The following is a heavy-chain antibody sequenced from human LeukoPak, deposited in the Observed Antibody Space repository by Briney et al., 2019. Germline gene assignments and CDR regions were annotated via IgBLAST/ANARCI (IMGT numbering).Heavy chain of an antibody. CDR1: GFTFSSYS. Sequence: PGGSLRLSCAASGFTFSSYSMNWVRQAPGKGLEWVSSISSSSSYIYYADSVKGRFTISRDNAKNSLYLQMNSLRAEDTAVYYCARDRGYDSVYYYYYYMDVWGKGTTVTVSS. J-gene: IGHJ6*03. CDR2: ISSSSSYI. V-gene: IGHV3-21*01. CDR3: ARDRGYDSVYYYYYYMDV. D-gene: IGHD5-12*01.